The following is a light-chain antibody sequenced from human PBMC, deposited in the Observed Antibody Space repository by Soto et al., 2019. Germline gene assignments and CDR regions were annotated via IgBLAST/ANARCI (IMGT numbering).Light chain of an antibody. CDR3: QQYNSYSAGT. CDR2: KAS. V-gene: IGKV1-5*03. Sequence: DIQMTQSPSTLSASVGDRVTITCRASQSIDSWLAWYQQKPGKAPNLLICKASSLESGVPSRFSGSGSGTEFTLTISSLQPDDFATYYCQQYNSYSAGTFGQGTKVEI. CDR1: QSIDSW. J-gene: IGKJ1*01.